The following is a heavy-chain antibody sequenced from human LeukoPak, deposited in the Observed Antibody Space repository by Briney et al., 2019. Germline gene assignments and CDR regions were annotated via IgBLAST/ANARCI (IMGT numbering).Heavy chain of an antibody. V-gene: IGHV1-69*05. CDR2: IILISDTA. D-gene: IGHD5-18*01. CDR3: AHSKGYSYGQDYYYYYYMDV. CDR1: GGTFSSYA. Sequence: SVRVSYKASGGTFSSYAISWVGQAPGQGLEWMGGIILISDTANYAQKLEGRVTITTDESTSTAYMELSSLRSEDTAVYYCAHSKGYSYGQDYYYYYYMDVWGKGTTVTVSS. J-gene: IGHJ6*03.